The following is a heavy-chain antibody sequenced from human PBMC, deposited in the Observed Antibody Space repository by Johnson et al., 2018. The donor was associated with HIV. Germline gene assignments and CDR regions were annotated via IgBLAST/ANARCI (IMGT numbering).Heavy chain of an antibody. CDR2: ISWNSGSI. Sequence: VQLVESGGGLVQPGRSLRLSCAASGFTFDDYAMHWVRQAPGKGLEWVSGISWNSGSIGYADSVKGGVTIPRDNGKKSLYLQMNSLRAEDTALYYCAGGRGALDIWGQGTVVTISS. D-gene: IGHD3-16*01. J-gene: IGHJ3*02. CDR1: GFTFDDYA. CDR3: AGGRGALDI. V-gene: IGHV3-9*01.